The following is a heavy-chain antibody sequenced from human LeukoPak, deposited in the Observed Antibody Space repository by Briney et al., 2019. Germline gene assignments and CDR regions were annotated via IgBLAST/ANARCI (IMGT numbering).Heavy chain of an antibody. CDR3: AKDRDVVVPAAIEP. J-gene: IGHJ5*02. D-gene: IGHD2-2*01. CDR2: IKQDGSEK. Sequence: GGSLRLSCAASGFTFSSYWMSWVRQAPGKGLEWVANIKQDGSEKYHVDSVKGRFTISRDNAKNSLYLQMYSLRAEDTAVYYCAKDRDVVVPAAIEPWGQGTLVTVSS. CDR1: GFTFSSYW. V-gene: IGHV3-7*01.